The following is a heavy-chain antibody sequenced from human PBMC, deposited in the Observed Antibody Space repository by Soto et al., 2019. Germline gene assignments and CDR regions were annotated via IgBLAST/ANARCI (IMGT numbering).Heavy chain of an antibody. CDR3: ARERRVDLNGMDV. Sequence: QVQLQESGPGLVKPSETLSLTCTVSGGSISSYYWSWIRQPPGKGLEWIGYIYYSGSTNYNPSLKSRVXXSXDKXKNQFSLKLSSVTAADTAVYYCARERRVDLNGMDVWGQGTTVTVSS. D-gene: IGHD3-9*01. V-gene: IGHV4-59*01. CDR1: GGSISSYY. CDR2: IYYSGST. J-gene: IGHJ6*02.